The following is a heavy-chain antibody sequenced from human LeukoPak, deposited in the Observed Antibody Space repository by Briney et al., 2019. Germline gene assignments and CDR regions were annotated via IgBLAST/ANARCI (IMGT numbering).Heavy chain of an antibody. V-gene: IGHV1-2*04. J-gene: IGHJ3*02. Sequence: TVSCTASGYTFTGYYMHWVRQAPGQGLEWMGWINPNNGGTNYAQKFQGWVTMTRDTSISTAYMELSRLRSDDTAVYYCARVGRQQLSDAFDIWGQGTMVTVSS. CDR1: GYTFTGYY. CDR2: INPNNGGT. D-gene: IGHD6-13*01. CDR3: ARVGRQQLSDAFDI.